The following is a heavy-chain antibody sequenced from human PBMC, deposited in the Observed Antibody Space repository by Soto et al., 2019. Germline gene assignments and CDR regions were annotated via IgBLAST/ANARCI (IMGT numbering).Heavy chain of an antibody. Sequence: EVQLVESGGGLFQPGGSLRLSCAASGFTFSSYWMHWVRQAPGKGLVWVSRINSDGSSTSYADSVKGRFTISRDNAKNTLYLQMNSVRAEDTAVYYCARGPYCSGGTCYSRSGWFDPWGQGTLVTVSS. CDR1: GFTFSSYW. CDR2: INSDGSST. V-gene: IGHV3-74*01. CDR3: ARGPYCSGGTCYSRSGWFDP. D-gene: IGHD2-15*01. J-gene: IGHJ5*02.